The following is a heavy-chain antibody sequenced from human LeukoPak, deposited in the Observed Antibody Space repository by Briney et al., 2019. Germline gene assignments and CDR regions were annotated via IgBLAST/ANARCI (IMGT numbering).Heavy chain of an antibody. V-gene: IGHV4-34*01. J-gene: IGHJ6*03. CDR2: INHSGST. D-gene: IGHD3-10*01. CDR1: GGSFSGYY. Sequence: KPSETLSLTCAVYGGSFSGYYWSWIRQPPGKGLEWIGEINHSGSTNYNPSLKSRVTISVDTSKNQFSLKLSSVTAADTAVYYCARSVRGVIVVYMDVWGKGTTVTVSS. CDR3: ARSVRGVIVVYMDV.